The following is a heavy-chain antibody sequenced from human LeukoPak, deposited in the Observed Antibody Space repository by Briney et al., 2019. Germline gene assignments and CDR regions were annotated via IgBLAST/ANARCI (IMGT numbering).Heavy chain of an antibody. CDR3: ARVGGSSDLYYFDY. Sequence: GASVKVSCKASGYTFTNYGINWVRQAPGQGLEWMGWISAYNGNTNYAQKLQGRVTMTTDTSTSTAYMELRSLRAEDMAVYYCARVGGSSDLYYFDYWGQGTLVTVSS. J-gene: IGHJ4*02. CDR2: ISAYNGNT. D-gene: IGHD1-26*01. V-gene: IGHV1-18*03. CDR1: GYTFTNYG.